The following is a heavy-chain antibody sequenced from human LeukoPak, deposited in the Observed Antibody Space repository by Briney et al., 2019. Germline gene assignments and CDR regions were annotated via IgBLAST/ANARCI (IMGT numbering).Heavy chain of an antibody. Sequence: PGGSLRLSCAASGFTFSSYAMHWVRQAPGKGLEWVAVISYDGSNKYYADSVKGRFTISRDNSKNTLYLQMNSLRAEDTAVYYCARGYGDTNYYYYYYMDVWGKGTTVTVSS. V-gene: IGHV3-30*04. CDR3: ARGYGDTNYYYYYYMDV. CDR2: ISYDGSNK. CDR1: GFTFSSYA. D-gene: IGHD4-17*01. J-gene: IGHJ6*03.